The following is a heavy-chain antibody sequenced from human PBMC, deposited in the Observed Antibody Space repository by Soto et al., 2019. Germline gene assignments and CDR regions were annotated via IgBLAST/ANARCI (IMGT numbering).Heavy chain of an antibody. J-gene: IGHJ4*02. CDR3: ARDRVPKSSGYFPFDY. CDR1: GYTFISYG. V-gene: IGHV1-18*01. D-gene: IGHD3-22*01. Sequence: QVQLVQSGAEVKKPGASVKVSCKASGYTFISYGISWVRQAPGQGLEWMGWISTFNVKTNYAQNVQGRVTMPTGTSTTTAYMELRSLKSDDTAVYYCARDRVPKSSGYFPFDYWGQGTLVTVSS. CDR2: ISTFNVKT.